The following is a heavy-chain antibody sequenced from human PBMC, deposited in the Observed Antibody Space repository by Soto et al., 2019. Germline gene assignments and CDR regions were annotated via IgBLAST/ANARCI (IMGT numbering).Heavy chain of an antibody. Sequence: QVQLVQSGAEVKKPGASVKVSCKASGYTFTSYGISWVRQAPGQGLEWMGWISAYNGNTNYAQKLQGRVTMTTDTSTSTAYMELRCLRSDDTAVYYCARAAGTVVVAATHTKNDYWGQGTLVTVSS. J-gene: IGHJ4*02. CDR2: ISAYNGNT. V-gene: IGHV1-18*01. D-gene: IGHD2-15*01. CDR1: GYTFTSYG. CDR3: ARAAGTVVVAATHTKNDY.